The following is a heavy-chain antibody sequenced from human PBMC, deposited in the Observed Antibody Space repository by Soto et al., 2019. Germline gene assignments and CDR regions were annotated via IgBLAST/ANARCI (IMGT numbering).Heavy chain of an antibody. CDR2: ISSSSSYI. D-gene: IGHD3-16*01. J-gene: IGHJ6*02. V-gene: IGHV3-21*01. Sequence: PGGSLRLSCAASGFTFSSYSMNWVRQAPGKGLEWVSSISSSSSYIYYADSVKGRFTISRDNAKNSLYLQMNSLRAEDTAVYYCARDKESRGEYYYYGMDVWGQGTTVTVSS. CDR1: GFTFSSYS. CDR3: ARDKESRGEYYYYGMDV.